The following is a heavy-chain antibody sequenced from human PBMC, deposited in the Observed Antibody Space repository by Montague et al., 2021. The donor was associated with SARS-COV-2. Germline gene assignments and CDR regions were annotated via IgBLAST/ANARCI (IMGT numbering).Heavy chain of an antibody. CDR1: GDSVSSNSGA. V-gene: IGHV6-1*01. CDR3: ARSKHLRSGYSSGWYGPGWFDA. J-gene: IGHJ5*02. CDR2: TYYRSKWYV. Sequence: CAISGDSVSSNSGAWNWIRLSPSRGLEWLGRTYYRSKWYVDYAGSVRSRITINPDTSKNQFSLQMSSVTPDDTAVYYCARSKHLRSGYSSGWYGPGWFDAWGQGTPVTVSS. D-gene: IGHD6-19*01.